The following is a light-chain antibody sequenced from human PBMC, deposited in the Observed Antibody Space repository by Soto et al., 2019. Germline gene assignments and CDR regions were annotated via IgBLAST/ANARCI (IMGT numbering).Light chain of an antibody. V-gene: IGKV3-20*01. CDR2: GAS. J-gene: IGKJ4*01. Sequence: EIVLTQSPGTLSLSPGERATLSCRASQSVYSSYLAWYQQKPGQAPRLLIYGASSRATGIADRFRGSGPGKDFSLTIRRLEPEDVAVYFCQQYSSSPLTFGGGTKVEIK. CDR3: QQYSSSPLT. CDR1: QSVYSSY.